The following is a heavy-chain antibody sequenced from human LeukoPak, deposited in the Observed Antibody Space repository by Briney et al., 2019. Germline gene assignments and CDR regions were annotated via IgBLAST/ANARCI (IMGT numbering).Heavy chain of an antibody. V-gene: IGHV3-21*01. D-gene: IGHD4-17*01. CDR3: ARGMTTVTTWFDP. CDR2: ISSSSSYI. J-gene: IGHJ5*02. CDR1: GFTLSNYN. Sequence: GGSLRLSCAASGFTLSNYNMNWVRQAPGKGLEWVSSISSSSSYIYYADSVKGRFTISRDNAKNSLYLQMNSLRAEDTAVYYRARGMTTVTTWFDPWGQGTLVTVSS.